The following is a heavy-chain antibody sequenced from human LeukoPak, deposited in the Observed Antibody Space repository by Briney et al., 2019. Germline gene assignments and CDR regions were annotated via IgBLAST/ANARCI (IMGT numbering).Heavy chain of an antibody. J-gene: IGHJ4*02. V-gene: IGHV1-69*13. CDR1: GGTFSSYA. CDR2: IIPIFGTA. D-gene: IGHD2-21*02. Sequence: SVKVSCKASGGTFSSYAISWVRQAPGQGLEWMGGIIPIFGTANYAQKFQGRVTITADESTSTAYMELSSLRSEDTAVYYCARDHYHKIHSVMVTAPDYWGQGTLVIVSS. CDR3: ARDHYHKIHSVMVTAPDY.